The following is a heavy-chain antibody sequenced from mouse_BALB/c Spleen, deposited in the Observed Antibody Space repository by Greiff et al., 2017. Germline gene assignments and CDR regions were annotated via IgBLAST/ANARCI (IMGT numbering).Heavy chain of an antibody. D-gene: IGHD4-1*01. CDR2: ILPGSGST. CDR1: GYTFSSYW. Sequence: QVQLQQSGAELMKPGASVKISCTATGYTFSSYWIEWVKQRPGHGLEWIGEILPGSGSTNYNEKFKGKATFTADTSSNTAYMQLSSLTSEDSAVYYCARWGWDGEAWFAYWGQGTLVTVSA. V-gene: IGHV1-9*01. J-gene: IGHJ3*01. CDR3: ARWGWDGEAWFAY.